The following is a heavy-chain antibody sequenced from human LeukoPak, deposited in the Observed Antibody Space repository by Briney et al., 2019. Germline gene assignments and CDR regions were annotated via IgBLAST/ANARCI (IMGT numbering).Heavy chain of an antibody. CDR1: GFTFSNFA. D-gene: IGHD5/OR15-5a*01. Sequence: GGSLRLSCTASGFTFSNFALSWVRQAPGKGLEWVSAISPSGDSTYYTDSVKGRFTLSRDPSRNTLYLQMNSLRAEDTAVYYCAKRMSTATTVDSWGQGTLVTVSS. V-gene: IGHV3-23*01. CDR2: ISPSGDST. CDR3: AKRMSTATTVDS. J-gene: IGHJ4*02.